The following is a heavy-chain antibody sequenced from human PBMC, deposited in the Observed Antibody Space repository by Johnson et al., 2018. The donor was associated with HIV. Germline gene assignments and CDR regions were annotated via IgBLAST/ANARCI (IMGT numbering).Heavy chain of an antibody. CDR3: ARERGYSSVLWKLSEAAFDI. D-gene: IGHD6-19*01. CDR2: IHWNGGST. CDR1: GFTFSSYG. J-gene: IGHJ3*02. Sequence: QVQLVESGGGVVQPGGSLRLSCAASGFTFSSYGMHWVRQAPGKGLEWVSDIHWNGGSTDYADSMRGRFTISRANTKNSLYLEMNSLRAEDTAVYYCARERGYSSVLWKLSEAAFDIWGQGTMVTVSS. V-gene: IGHV3-NL1*01.